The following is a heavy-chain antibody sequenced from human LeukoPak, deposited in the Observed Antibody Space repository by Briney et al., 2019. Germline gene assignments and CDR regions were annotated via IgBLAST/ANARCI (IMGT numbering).Heavy chain of an antibody. D-gene: IGHD1-26*01. CDR3: ARGEWDLLFDY. Sequence: KPSETLSPTCTVSGGSISGYYWSWIRQPPGKGLEWIGYIFYSGSTNYNPSLKSRVTISVDTSKNQFSLKLSSVTAADTAVYYCARGEWDLLFDYWGQGNPFTVSS. CDR2: IFYSGST. J-gene: IGHJ4*02. CDR1: GGSISGYY. V-gene: IGHV4-59*01.